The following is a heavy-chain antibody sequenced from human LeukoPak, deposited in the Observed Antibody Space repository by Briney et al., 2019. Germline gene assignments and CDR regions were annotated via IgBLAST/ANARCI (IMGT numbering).Heavy chain of an antibody. D-gene: IGHD2-15*01. CDR1: GGSIISGSYY. V-gene: IGHV4-61*02. Sequence: PSQTLSLTCTVSGGSIISGSYYSSWIRQPAGKGLEWIGRIYTSGSTNYNPSLKSRVTISVDTSKNQFSLKLGSVTAADTAVYYCARDRRSTGGSWPSRRRNYYYYYTDVWGTGTTVTVSS. J-gene: IGHJ6*03. CDR2: IYTSGST. CDR3: ARDRRSTGGSWPSRRRNYYYYYTDV.